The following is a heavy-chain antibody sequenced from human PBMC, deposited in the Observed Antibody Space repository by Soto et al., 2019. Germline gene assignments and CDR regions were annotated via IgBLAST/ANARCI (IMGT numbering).Heavy chain of an antibody. CDR3: ASSRFWSGYYRFDY. Sequence: QVQLVQSGAEVKKPGASVKVSCKASGYTFTSYGISWVRQAPGQGLKGMGGITAYNGNTTYAQRLQGRVTMTTDTSTSTAYMELRSLRSDDTAVYYCASSRFWSGYYRFDYWGQGTLVTVSS. D-gene: IGHD3-3*01. CDR1: GYTFTSYG. CDR2: ITAYNGNT. J-gene: IGHJ4*02. V-gene: IGHV1-18*04.